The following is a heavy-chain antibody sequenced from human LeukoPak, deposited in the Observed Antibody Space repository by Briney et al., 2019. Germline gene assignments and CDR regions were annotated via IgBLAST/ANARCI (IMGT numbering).Heavy chain of an antibody. CDR3: ARDVAVKKAFDY. J-gene: IGHJ4*02. CDR2: MYYSGST. Sequence: SETLSLTCTVSGGSISSSSYYWRWIRQPPGKGLEWIASMYYSGSTDYNPSLKSRTTISMDTSKNQFSLSLRSVTAADTAVYYCARDVAVKKAFDYWGQGTLVTVSS. V-gene: IGHV4-39*07. D-gene: IGHD6-19*01. CDR1: GGSISSSSYY.